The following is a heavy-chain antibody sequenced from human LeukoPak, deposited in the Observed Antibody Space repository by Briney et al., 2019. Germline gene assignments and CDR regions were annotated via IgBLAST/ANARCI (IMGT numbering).Heavy chain of an antibody. J-gene: IGHJ6*03. V-gene: IGHV3-9*01. CDR2: ISWNSGSI. D-gene: IGHD6-13*01. CDR1: GFTFDDYA. CDR3: AKDAAAGTLYYYYMDV. Sequence: GMSLRLSCAASGFTFDDYAMHWVRQAPGKGLEWVSGISWNSGSIGYADSVKGRFTISRDNAKNSLYLQMNSLRAEDTALYSCAKDAAAGTLYYYYMDVWGKGTTVTVSS.